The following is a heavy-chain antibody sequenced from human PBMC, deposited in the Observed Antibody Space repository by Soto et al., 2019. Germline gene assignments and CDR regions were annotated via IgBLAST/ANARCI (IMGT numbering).Heavy chain of an antibody. D-gene: IGHD6-19*01. J-gene: IGHJ6*03. CDR1: GFTLSDYY. CDR3: ARAIKQWLVGGDYYCYYMDV. V-gene: IGHV3-11*01. Sequence: QVQLVESGGGLVKPGGSLRLSCEASGFTLSDYYMTWIRQAPGKGLEWISDISSSATIIYYADSVKGRFTISRDNAKTSLYLQMNSLRADDTAVYYCARAIKQWLVGGDYYCYYMDVWGKGTTVTVSS. CDR2: ISSSATII.